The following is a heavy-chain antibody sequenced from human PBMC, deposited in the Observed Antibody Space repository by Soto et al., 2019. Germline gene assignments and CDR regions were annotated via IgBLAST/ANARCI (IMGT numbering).Heavy chain of an antibody. CDR1: DGSISSYY. Sequence: SETLSLTCTVSDGSISSYYWSWIRQPPGKGLEWIGFISDNGSTNHNPSLKSRATISVDTSKNQFSLTLRFVTAADTAVYYCARDAVAGYNPPYGTDVWGQGTTVTVSS. CDR3: ARDAVAGYNPPYGTDV. D-gene: IGHD6-19*01. V-gene: IGHV4-59*01. J-gene: IGHJ6*02. CDR2: ISDNGST.